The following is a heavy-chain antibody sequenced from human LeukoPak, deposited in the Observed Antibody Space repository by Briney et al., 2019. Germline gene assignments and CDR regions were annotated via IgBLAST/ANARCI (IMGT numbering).Heavy chain of an antibody. D-gene: IGHD3-10*01. CDR3: ARVTYGSGTYGAFDY. J-gene: IGHJ4*02. CDR2: ISGSGDNT. V-gene: IGHV3-23*01. Sequence: GGSLRLSCAASGFTFDDYGMSWVRQAPGKGLEWVSTISGSGDNTYYADSVKGRFTISRDNSKNTLYLQMNSLRAEDTAVYYCARVTYGSGTYGAFDYWGQGTLVTVSS. CDR1: GFTFDDYG.